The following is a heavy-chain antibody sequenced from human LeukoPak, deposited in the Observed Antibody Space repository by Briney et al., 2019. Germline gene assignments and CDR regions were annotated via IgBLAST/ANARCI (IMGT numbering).Heavy chain of an antibody. CDR1: GGSISSYY. J-gene: IGHJ6*03. CDR3: ARVTSGSRSAYYYYYMDV. D-gene: IGHD6-13*01. V-gene: IGHV4-4*07. CDR2: IYTSGST. Sequence: KPSETLSLTCTVSGGSISSYYWSWLRQPAGKGLEWIGRIYTSGSTNYNPSLKSRVTMSVDTSKNQFSLKLSSVTAADTAVYYCARVTSGSRSAYYYYYMDVWGKGTTVTVSS.